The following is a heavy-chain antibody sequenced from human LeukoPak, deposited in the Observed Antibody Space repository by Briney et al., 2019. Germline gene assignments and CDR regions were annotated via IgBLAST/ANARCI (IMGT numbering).Heavy chain of an antibody. V-gene: IGHV4-59*12. CDR2: IYYSGST. CDR1: GGSISSYY. J-gene: IGHJ5*02. Sequence: SETLSLTCTVSGGSISSYYWSWIRQPPGKGLEWVGYIYYSGSTNYNPSLKSRVTISVDTSKNQFSLKLSSVTAADTAVYYCARGYSSRWYPGNWFDPWGQGTLVTVSS. D-gene: IGHD6-13*01. CDR3: ARGYSSRWYPGNWFDP.